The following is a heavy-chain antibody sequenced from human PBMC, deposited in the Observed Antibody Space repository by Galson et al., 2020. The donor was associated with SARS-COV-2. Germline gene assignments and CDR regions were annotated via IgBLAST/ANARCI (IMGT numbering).Heavy chain of an antibody. CDR3: ARDGVGATTMEDYFDY. Sequence: PGGSLRLSCGASGFPFSSYKMNWVRQAPGKGLEWVSYISRSGSTKYYADSVKGRFTISRDNAKNSLYLQMNSLRAEDTAVYYCARDGVGATTMEDYFDYWGQGTLVTVSS. D-gene: IGHD1-26*01. V-gene: IGHV3-48*03. CDR2: ISRSGSTK. CDR1: GFPFSSYK. J-gene: IGHJ4*02.